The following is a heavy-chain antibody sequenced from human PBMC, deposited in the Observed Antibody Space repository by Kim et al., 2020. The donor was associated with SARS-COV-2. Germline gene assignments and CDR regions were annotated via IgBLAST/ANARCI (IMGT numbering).Heavy chain of an antibody. J-gene: IGHJ6*04. CDR1: GYIFIGYY. CDR2: INPNSGGT. CDR3: AREGPGGGDCPAPFCHGMDV. D-gene: IGHD2-21*02. V-gene: IGHV1-2*02. Sequence: ASVKVSCKASGYIFIGYYMHWVRQAPGQGLEWMGWINPNSGGTNYAQKFQGRVTMTRDTSISTAYMELSRLRSDDKAVYYCAREGPGGGDCPAPFCHGMDVWGKENTVTVSS.